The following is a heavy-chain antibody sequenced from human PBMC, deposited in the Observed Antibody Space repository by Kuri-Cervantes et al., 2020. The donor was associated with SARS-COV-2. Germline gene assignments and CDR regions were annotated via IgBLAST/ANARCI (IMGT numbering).Heavy chain of an antibody. J-gene: IGHJ4*02. CDR2: INHSGGT. V-gene: IGHV4-34*01. CDR3: ARGLVAVVPSPVLGLGPHYYSYHVDV. Sequence: SQTLSLTCAVYGGSFNNYYWSWIRQPPGKGLEWIGEINHSGGTNHNPSLKSRVIISADTSKNQFSLKMRSVTAADTAVYYCARGLVAVVPSPVLGLGPHYYSYHVDVWGQGTLVTVSS. CDR1: GGSFNNYY. D-gene: IGHD2-2*01.